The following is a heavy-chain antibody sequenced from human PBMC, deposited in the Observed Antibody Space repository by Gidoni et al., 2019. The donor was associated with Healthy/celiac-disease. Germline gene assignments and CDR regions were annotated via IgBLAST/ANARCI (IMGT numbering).Heavy chain of an antibody. J-gene: IGHJ4*02. CDR3: ARALYDSSADNVYYFDY. Sequence: QVQLQESGPGLVKPSETLSLTCTVSGGSISSYYWSWIRQPPGKGLEWIGYIYYSGSTNYNPSLKSRVTISVDTSKNQFSLKLSSVTAADTAVYYCARALYDSSADNVYYFDYWGQGTLVTVSS. CDR2: IYYSGST. V-gene: IGHV4-59*01. CDR1: GGSISSYY. D-gene: IGHD3-22*01.